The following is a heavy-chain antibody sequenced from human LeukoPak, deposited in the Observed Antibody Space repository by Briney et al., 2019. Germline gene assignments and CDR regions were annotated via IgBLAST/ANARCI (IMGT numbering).Heavy chain of an antibody. CDR3: ARDRDSGWPD. Sequence: GGSLGLSCAASGFTFSSYSMNWVRQAPGKGLEWVSSISSSSSYIYYADSVKGRFTISRDNAKNSLYLQMNSLRAEDTAVYYCARDRDSGWPDWGQGTLVTVSS. J-gene: IGHJ4*02. V-gene: IGHV3-21*01. CDR2: ISSSSSYI. D-gene: IGHD6-19*01. CDR1: GFTFSSYS.